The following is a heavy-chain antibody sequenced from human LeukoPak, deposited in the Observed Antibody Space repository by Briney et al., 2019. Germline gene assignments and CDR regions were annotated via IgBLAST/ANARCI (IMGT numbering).Heavy chain of an antibody. CDR1: GFTFGDYA. J-gene: IGHJ4*02. V-gene: IGHV3-49*03. D-gene: IGHD6-13*01. CDR2: IRSKAYGGTT. Sequence: GGSLRLSCTASGFTFGDYAMSWFRQAPGKGLEWVGFIRSKAYGGTTEYAASVKGRFTISRDDSKSIAYLQMNSLKTEDTAVYYCTRVPAPYSSPVDYRGQGTLVTVSS. CDR3: TRVPAPYSSPVDY.